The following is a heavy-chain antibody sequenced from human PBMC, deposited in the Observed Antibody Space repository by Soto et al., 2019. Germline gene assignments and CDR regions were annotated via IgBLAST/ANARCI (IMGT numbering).Heavy chain of an antibody. Sequence: EVQLLESGGGLVQPGGSLRLSCAASRFTFSSYAMSWVRQAPGKGLEWVSVISGSGGSTYYADSVKGRFTISRDDSKNTLYLQMDSLRAEDTAVYYCAKSRFTGNYYAFGYWGQGTLGTVSS. CDR2: ISGSGGST. J-gene: IGHJ4*02. D-gene: IGHD1-26*01. CDR1: RFTFSSYA. V-gene: IGHV3-23*01. CDR3: AKSRFTGNYYAFGY.